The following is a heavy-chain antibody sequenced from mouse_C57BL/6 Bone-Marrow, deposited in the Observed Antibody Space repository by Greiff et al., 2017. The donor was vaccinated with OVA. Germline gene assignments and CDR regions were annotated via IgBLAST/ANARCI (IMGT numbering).Heavy chain of an antibody. CDR3: AKRSHLAWWAY. Sequence: QVQLQQSGAALVMPGASVKLSCTASGYTFTSSWMPWVKQRPGQGLEWLGEIDPSASYTHYNQQFKGKSTLTVDNSSRTAYMQLSSRTSEDAAVYYCAKRSHLAWWAYWGKGTLVTVSA. CDR2: IDPSASYT. J-gene: IGHJ3*01. CDR1: GYTFTSSW. V-gene: IGHV1-69*01.